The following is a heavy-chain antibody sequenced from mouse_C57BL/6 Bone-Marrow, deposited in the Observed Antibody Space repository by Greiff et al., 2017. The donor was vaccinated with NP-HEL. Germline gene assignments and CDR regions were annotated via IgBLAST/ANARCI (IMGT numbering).Heavy chain of an antibody. Sequence: VHLVESGPGLVQPSQSLSITCTVSGFSLTSYGVHWVRQSPGKGLAWLGVIWSGGSTDYNAAFISRLSISKDNSKSQVFFKMNSLQADDTAIYYCARTVYDYDDWFAYWGQGTLVTVSA. CDR1: GFSLTSYG. V-gene: IGHV2-2*01. CDR2: IWSGGST. J-gene: IGHJ3*01. D-gene: IGHD2-4*01. CDR3: ARTVYDYDDWFAY.